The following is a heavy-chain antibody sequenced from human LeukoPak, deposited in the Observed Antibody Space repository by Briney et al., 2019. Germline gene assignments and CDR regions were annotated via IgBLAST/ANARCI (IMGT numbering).Heavy chain of an antibody. D-gene: IGHD3-3*01. CDR3: ARDGGITILGVVTYFDY. CDR1: GGTFSSYA. Sequence: SVKVSCKASGGTFSSYAISWVRQAPGRGLEWMGGIIPIFGTANYAQKFQGRVTITADESTSTAYMELSSLRSEDTAVYYCARDGGITILGVVTYFDYWGQGTLVTVSS. V-gene: IGHV1-69*13. J-gene: IGHJ4*02. CDR2: IIPIFGTA.